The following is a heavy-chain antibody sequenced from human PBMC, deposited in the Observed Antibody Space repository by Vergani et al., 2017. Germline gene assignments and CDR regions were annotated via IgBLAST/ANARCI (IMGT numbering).Heavy chain of an antibody. CDR2: IKSKTDGGTT. Sequence: EVQLLESGGGLVQPGGSLRLSCAASGFTFSNAWMSWVRQAPGKGLEWVGRIKSKTDGGTTDYAAPVKGRFTISRDDSKNTLYLQMNSLKTEDTAVYYCTTRGGDIVLMVYAEYFDYWGQGTLVTVSS. V-gene: IGHV3-15*01. CDR1: GFTFSNAW. J-gene: IGHJ4*02. CDR3: TTRGGDIVLMVYAEYFDY. D-gene: IGHD2-8*01.